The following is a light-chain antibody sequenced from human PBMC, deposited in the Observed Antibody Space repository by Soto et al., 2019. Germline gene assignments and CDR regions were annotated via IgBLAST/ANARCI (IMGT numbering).Light chain of an antibody. CDR1: QSVSSSY. CDR3: QQYGSSPPYT. Sequence: EIVLTQSPGTLSLSPGERATLSCRASQSVSSSYLAWYQQKPGQAPRLLIYGASSRATGIPDRLSGSGSGTDFTLTIRRLEPEYFAVYYCQQYGSSPPYTFGQGTKLEIK. V-gene: IGKV3-20*01. CDR2: GAS. J-gene: IGKJ2*01.